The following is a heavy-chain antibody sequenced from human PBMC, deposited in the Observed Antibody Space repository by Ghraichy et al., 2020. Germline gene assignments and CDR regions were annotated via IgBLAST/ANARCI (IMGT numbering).Heavy chain of an antibody. CDR3: ARASSSSDYYYYGMDV. CDR2: IDWDDDK. D-gene: IGHD6-6*01. J-gene: IGHJ6*02. V-gene: IGHV2-70*01. CDR1: GFSLSTSGMC. Sequence: SGPTLVKPTQTLTLTCTFSGFSLSTSGMCVSWIRQPPGKALEWLALIDWDDDKYYSTSLKTRLTISKDTSKNQVVLTMTNMDPVDTATYYCARASSSSDYYYYGMDVWGQGTTVTVSS.